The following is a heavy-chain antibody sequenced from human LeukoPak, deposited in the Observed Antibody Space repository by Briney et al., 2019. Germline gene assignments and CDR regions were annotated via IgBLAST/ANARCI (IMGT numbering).Heavy chain of an antibody. CDR2: ISSSSSYI. Sequence: PGGSLRLSCAASGFTFSSYSMNWVRQAPGKGLEWVSSISSSSSYIYYADSVEGRFTISRDNAKNSLYLQMNSLRAEDTAVYYCARDRGLDSSSGYYYYYMDVWGKGTTVTVSS. D-gene: IGHD6-6*01. CDR1: GFTFSSYS. CDR3: ARDRGLDSSSGYYYYYMDV. J-gene: IGHJ6*03. V-gene: IGHV3-21*01.